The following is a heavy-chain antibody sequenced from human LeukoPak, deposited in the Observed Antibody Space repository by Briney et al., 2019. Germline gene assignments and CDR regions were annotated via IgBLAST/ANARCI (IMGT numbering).Heavy chain of an antibody. J-gene: IGHJ4*02. CDR2: IYYSGSI. D-gene: IGHD6-13*01. CDR1: GGSISSSSYY. CDR3: ARVRAAAVPYYFDY. Sequence: SETLSLTCTVSGGSISSSSYYWGWIRQPPGKGLEWIGSIYYSGSIYSNGSLKSRVTISVETSKNQFSLKLSSVTAADTAMYYCARVRAAAVPYYFDYWGRGTLVTVSS. V-gene: IGHV4-39*07.